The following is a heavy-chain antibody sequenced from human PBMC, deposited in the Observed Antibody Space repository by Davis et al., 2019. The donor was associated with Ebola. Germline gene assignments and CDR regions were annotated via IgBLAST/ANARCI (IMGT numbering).Heavy chain of an antibody. CDR3: AKDLSTFGGVIDYYYYGMDV. CDR2: ISYDGSNK. Sequence: GESLKISCAASGFTFSSYGMHWVRQAPGKGLEWVAVISYDGSNKYYADSVKGRFTISRDNSKNTLYLQMNSLRAEDTAVYYCAKDLSTFGGVIDYYYYGMDVWGQGTTVTVSS. V-gene: IGHV3-30*18. D-gene: IGHD3-16*02. J-gene: IGHJ6*02. CDR1: GFTFSSYG.